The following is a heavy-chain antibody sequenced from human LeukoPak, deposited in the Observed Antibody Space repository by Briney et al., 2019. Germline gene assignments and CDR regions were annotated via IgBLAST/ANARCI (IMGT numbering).Heavy chain of an antibody. CDR1: GFTFSSYW. J-gene: IGHJ4*02. D-gene: IGHD4-17*01. V-gene: IGHV3-7*01. CDR2: IKQDGSEK. Sequence: GGSLRLSCAASGFTFSSYWMSWVRQAPGKGLEWVANIKQDGSEKYYVDSVKGRFTISRDNAKNSLYLQMNSLRAEDTAVYYCARDGVYGDYAPDYWGQGTLVTVSS. CDR3: ARDGVYGDYAPDY.